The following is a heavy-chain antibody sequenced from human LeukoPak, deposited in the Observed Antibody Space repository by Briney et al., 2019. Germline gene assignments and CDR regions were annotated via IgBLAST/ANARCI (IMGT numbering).Heavy chain of an antibody. CDR1: GFTFSSYA. CDR2: ISYDGSNN. CDR3: ARLSTEGSSWPFDY. V-gene: IGHV3-30-3*01. D-gene: IGHD6-13*01. Sequence: GGSLRLSCAASGFTFSSYAMHWVRQAPGKGLEWVAVISYDGSNNYYADSVKGRFTISRDNSKNTLYLQMNSLRAEDTAVYYCARLSTEGSSWPFDYWGQGALVTVSS. J-gene: IGHJ4*02.